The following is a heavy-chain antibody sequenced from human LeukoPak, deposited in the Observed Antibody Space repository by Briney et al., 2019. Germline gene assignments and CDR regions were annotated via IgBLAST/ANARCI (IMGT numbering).Heavy chain of an antibody. CDR3: ARDHYDSSGYYLRDFDY. CDR2: INPSGGST. CDR1: GYTFTSYY. J-gene: IGHJ4*02. Sequence: ASVKVSCKASGYTFTSYYMHWVRQAPGQGLEWMGIINPSGGSTSYAQKFQGRVTMTRDMSTSTVYMELSSLRSEDTAVYYCARDHYDSSGYYLRDFDYWGQGTLVTVSS. V-gene: IGHV1-46*01. D-gene: IGHD3-22*01.